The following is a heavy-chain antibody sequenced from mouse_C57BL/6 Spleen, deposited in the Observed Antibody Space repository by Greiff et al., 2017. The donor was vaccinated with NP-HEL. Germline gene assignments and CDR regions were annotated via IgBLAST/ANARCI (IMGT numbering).Heavy chain of an antibody. V-gene: IGHV1-69*01. D-gene: IGHD1-1*01. CDR1: GYTFTSYW. Sequence: VQLQQPGAELEMPGASVKLSCKASGYTFTSYWMHWVKQRPGQGLEWIGEIDPSDSYTTYNQKFKGKSTLTVDKSSSTAYMQLSSLTSEDSAVYYCARSLYYFLDYWGKSTTLTVSS. CDR3: ARSLYYFLDY. CDR2: IDPSDSYT. J-gene: IGHJ2*01.